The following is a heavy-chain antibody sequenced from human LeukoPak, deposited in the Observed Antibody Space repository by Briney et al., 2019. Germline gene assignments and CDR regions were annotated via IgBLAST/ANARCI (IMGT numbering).Heavy chain of an antibody. CDR2: IYDSGDA. J-gene: IGHJ4*02. D-gene: IGHD3-10*01. Sequence: SETLSLTCGVSGYAMSSTNWWGWIRQPPGKELEWIGYIYDSGDADYNPSLKSRVTMSIDTSNNQFSLKLTSVTALDTAVYYCTGGGSYYWAPNYWGQGTLVTVSS. V-gene: IGHV4-28*06. CDR3: TGGGSYYWAPNY. CDR1: GYAMSSTNW.